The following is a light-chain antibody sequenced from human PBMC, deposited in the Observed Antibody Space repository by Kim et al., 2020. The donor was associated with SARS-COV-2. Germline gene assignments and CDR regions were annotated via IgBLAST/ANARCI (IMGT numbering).Light chain of an antibody. CDR1: KLGDKY. CDR3: QAWHSSTGV. V-gene: IGLV3-1*01. CDR2: QDS. J-gene: IGLJ1*01. Sequence: SVSPGQPASITCSGDKLGDKYACWYQQKPGQSPVLVIYQDSKRPSGIPERFSGSNSGNTATLTISGTQAMDEADYYCQAWHSSTGVFGTGTKVTVL.